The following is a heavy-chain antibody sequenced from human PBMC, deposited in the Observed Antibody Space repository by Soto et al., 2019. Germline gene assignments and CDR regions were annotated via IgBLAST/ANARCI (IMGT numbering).Heavy chain of an antibody. Sequence: SETLSLTCTASGGSIGSFYWSWIRQSPGGTLEWIGYIYASRATTYNPSLESRITMSVDIPNNEFSLDLTSVTAADTAVYYCARSHFVDGSLYHYSFDMWGPAILVTVSS. CDR3: ARSHFVDGSLYHYSFDM. CDR2: IYASRAT. V-gene: IGHV4-59*01. D-gene: IGHD3-22*01. J-gene: IGHJ4*02. CDR1: GGSIGSFY.